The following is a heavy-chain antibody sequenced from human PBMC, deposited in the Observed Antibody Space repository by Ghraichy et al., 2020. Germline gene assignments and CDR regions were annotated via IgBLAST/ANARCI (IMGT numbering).Heavy chain of an antibody. CDR1: GGSISSGGYS. CDR3: AREARMYYYDSSGYYDY. D-gene: IGHD3-22*01. J-gene: IGHJ4*02. Sequence: SETLSLTCAVSGGSISSGGYSWSWIRQPPGKGLEWIGYIYYSGSTYYNPSLKSRVTISVDTSKNQFSLKLSSVTAADTAVYYCAREARMYYYDSSGYYDYWGQGTLVTVSS. V-gene: IGHV4-30-4*07. CDR2: IYYSGST.